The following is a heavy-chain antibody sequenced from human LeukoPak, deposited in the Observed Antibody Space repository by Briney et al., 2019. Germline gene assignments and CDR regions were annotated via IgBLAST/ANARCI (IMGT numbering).Heavy chain of an antibody. CDR3: ARGRWAASDY. Sequence: SETLSLTCAVYGGSFSGYYWSWIRQPPGKGLEWIGEINHSGSTNYNPSLKSRVTISVDTSKNQFSLKLSSVTAADTAVYYCARGRWAASDYWGQGTLVTVSS. D-gene: IGHD2-15*01. J-gene: IGHJ4*02. CDR1: GGSFSGYY. V-gene: IGHV4-34*01. CDR2: INHSGST.